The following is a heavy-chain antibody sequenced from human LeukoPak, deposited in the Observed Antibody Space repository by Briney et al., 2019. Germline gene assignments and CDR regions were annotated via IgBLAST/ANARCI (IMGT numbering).Heavy chain of an antibody. CDR3: ATWGVVS. D-gene: IGHD7-27*01. J-gene: IGHJ3*01. CDR2: IDGDGSST. V-gene: IGHV3-74*01. Sequence: GGSLRLSCAASGFTFSSYWMHWVRQPPGKGLVWVSRIDGDGSSTTYADSVEGRFTISRDNAKNMLYLQMNSLRAEDTAVYYCATWGVVSWGQGTMVTVSS. CDR1: GFTFSSYW.